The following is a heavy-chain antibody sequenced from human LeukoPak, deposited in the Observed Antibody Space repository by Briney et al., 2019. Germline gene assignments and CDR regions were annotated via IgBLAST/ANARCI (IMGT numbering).Heavy chain of an antibody. CDR1: GFTFSSYS. D-gene: IGHD3-3*01. CDR2: ISSSSTYI. Sequence: GGSLRLSCVASGFTFSSYSMNWVRQAPGKGLEWVSSISSSSTYIFYADSVKGRFTISRDNSKNTLYLQMNSLRAEDTAVYYCAKDKTQRIRFLFNWGQGTLVTVSS. J-gene: IGHJ4*02. V-gene: IGHV3-21*04. CDR3: AKDKTQRIRFLFN.